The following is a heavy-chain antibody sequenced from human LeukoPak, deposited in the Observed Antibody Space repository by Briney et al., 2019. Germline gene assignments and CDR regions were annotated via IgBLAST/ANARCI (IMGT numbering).Heavy chain of an antibody. CDR3: ARPQVTTEAFDI. CDR1: GYTFTGYY. J-gene: IGHJ3*02. CDR2: FNPHSGGT. Sequence: GASVKVSCKASGYTFTGYYMHWVRQAPGQGLEWMGWFNPHSGGTNYAQKFQGRVTMTRDTSISTAYMELSRLRSDDTAVYHCARPQVTTEAFDIWGQGTMVTVSS. V-gene: IGHV1-2*02. D-gene: IGHD4-17*01.